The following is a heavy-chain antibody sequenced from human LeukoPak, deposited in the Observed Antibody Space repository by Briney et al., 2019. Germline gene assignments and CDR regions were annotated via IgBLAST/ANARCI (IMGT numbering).Heavy chain of an antibody. CDR2: IYPGDSDT. CDR3: ARHESASDI. J-gene: IGHJ3*02. CDR1: GYRFSTYW. Sequence: GESLKISCKGSGYRFSTYWIGWVRQMPGKGLEWMGIIYPGDSDTRYSPSFQGQVTISADKSISTAYLQWSSLRASDTAMYYCARHESASDIWGQGTLVTVSS. V-gene: IGHV5-51*01.